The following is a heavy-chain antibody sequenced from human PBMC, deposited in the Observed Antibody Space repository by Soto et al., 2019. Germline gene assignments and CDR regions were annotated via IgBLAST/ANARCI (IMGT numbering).Heavy chain of an antibody. V-gene: IGHV3-21*06. Sequence: GGSLRLSCAASGFTFTRYSMNWVRQAPGKGLEWVASISSTTNYIYYGESLKGRLTISRDNAKNSIYLQMNTLRAEDTAVYYCARESEDLSSNLDYWGQGTLVTVSS. CDR2: ISSTTNYI. J-gene: IGHJ4*02. CDR3: ARESEDLSSNLDY. CDR1: GFTFTRYS.